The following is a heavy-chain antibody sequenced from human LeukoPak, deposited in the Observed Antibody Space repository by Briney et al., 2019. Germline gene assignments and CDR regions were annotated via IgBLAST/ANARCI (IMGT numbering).Heavy chain of an antibody. D-gene: IGHD6-19*01. CDR1: GGSFSGYY. V-gene: IGHV4-34*01. J-gene: IGHJ2*01. Sequence: KPSETLSLTCAVYGGSFSGYYWSWIRQPPGKGLEWIGEINHSGSTNYNPSLKSRVTISVDTSKNQFSLKLSSVTAADTAVYHCARGEEQWLEGYFDLRGRGTLVTVSS. CDR2: INHSGST. CDR3: ARGEEQWLEGYFDL.